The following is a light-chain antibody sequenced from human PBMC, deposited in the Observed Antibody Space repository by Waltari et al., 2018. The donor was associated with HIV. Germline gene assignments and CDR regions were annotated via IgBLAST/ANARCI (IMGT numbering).Light chain of an antibody. CDR2: WAS. J-gene: IGKJ2*01. CDR3: QQYYSTPYT. V-gene: IGKV4-1*01. Sequence: DIVMTQSPEFLTVWLGERATINCKSSQSLLYSSNKKNYLAWYQQKPGQPPKLLIYWASTRESGVPDRFSASVSGTDFTLTIGSLQAGDAAVYYCQQYYSTPYTFGQGTKLEIK. CDR1: QSLLYSSNKKNY.